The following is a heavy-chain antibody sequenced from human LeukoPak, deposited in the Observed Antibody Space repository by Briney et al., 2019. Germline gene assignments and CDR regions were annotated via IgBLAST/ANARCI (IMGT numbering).Heavy chain of an antibody. CDR3: AKQRQLIRGGVDY. CDR1: GTALSSYA. J-gene: IGHJ4*02. V-gene: IGHV3-23*01. D-gene: IGHD6-13*01. CDR2: ISGAGGNT. Sequence: GGSLRLSCGASGTALSSYAMTWVRQTPEKGLQWVSAISGAGGNTYYADSVKGRFTISRDNSKNTLHLQLNSLSAEDTAIYYCAKQRQLIRGGVDYWGQGTQVTVSS.